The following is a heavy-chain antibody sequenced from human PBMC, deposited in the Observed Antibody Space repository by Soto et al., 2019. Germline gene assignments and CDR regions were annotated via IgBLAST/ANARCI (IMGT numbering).Heavy chain of an antibody. Sequence: PSETLSLTCTVSGGSVSSGNYYWSWIRQPPGKGLEWIGYIFHTGTTNYNPSLKSRVTISQDTSMNQFSLKLRFVTAADTAVYYWARGGLIGGALYYWGQGTLVTISS. CDR2: IFHTGTT. CDR3: ARGGLIGGALYY. V-gene: IGHV4-61*01. CDR1: GGSVSSGNYY. J-gene: IGHJ4*02. D-gene: IGHD3-16*01.